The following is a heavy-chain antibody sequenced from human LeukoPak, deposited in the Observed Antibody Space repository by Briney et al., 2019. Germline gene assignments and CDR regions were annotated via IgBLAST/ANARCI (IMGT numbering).Heavy chain of an antibody. J-gene: IGHJ4*02. Sequence: PGGSLRLSCAASGFTFSSYGMHWVRQAPGKGLEWVAVTSYDGSNKYYADSVKGRFTISRDDSKNTLYLQMNSLRAEDTAVYYCAKDPGGLLWFGELPPYFDYWGQGTLVTVSS. CDR3: AKDPGGLLWFGELPPYFDY. CDR1: GFTFSSYG. CDR2: TSYDGSNK. V-gene: IGHV3-30*18. D-gene: IGHD3-10*01.